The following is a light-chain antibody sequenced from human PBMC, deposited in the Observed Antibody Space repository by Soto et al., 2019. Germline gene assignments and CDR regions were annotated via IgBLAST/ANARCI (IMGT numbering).Light chain of an antibody. Sequence: EIVLTQSPGTLSLSPGERATLSCRASQSVSSTYLAWYQQRPGQAPRLLIYSTSSRATGIPDRFSGSGSGTDFTLTISRLEPEDFGVYYCQQYGGSPRYTFGQGTKLEIK. V-gene: IGKV3-20*01. CDR3: QQYGGSPRYT. CDR2: STS. J-gene: IGKJ2*01. CDR1: QSVSSTY.